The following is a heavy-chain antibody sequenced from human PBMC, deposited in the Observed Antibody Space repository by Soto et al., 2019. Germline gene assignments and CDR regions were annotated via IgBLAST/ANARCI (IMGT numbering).Heavy chain of an antibody. CDR1: GYTFSSYD. CDR2: MNPNSGNP. J-gene: IGHJ4*02. V-gene: IGHV1-8*01. CDR3: AREHSSSWRFDY. D-gene: IGHD6-13*01. Sequence: QVQLVQSGAEVKKPGASVKVSCKASGYTFSSYDINWVRQATGQGLEWMGWMNPNSGNPGYAQKFQGRVNMTRNTSISTAYMELSSLRSEDTAVYYWAREHSSSWRFDYWGQGTLVTVSS.